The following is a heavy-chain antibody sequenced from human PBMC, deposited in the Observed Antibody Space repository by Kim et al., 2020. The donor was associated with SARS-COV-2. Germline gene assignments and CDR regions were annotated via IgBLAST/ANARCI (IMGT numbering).Heavy chain of an antibody. CDR1: GGSFSRYY. D-gene: IGHD5-18*01. J-gene: IGHJ4*02. Sequence: SETLSLTCAVYGGSFSRYYWSWIRQPPGKGLEWIGEINHSGSTNYNPSLKSRVTISVDTSKNQFSLKLSSVTAADTAVYYCARARDRGYSYGYGPRFDYWGQGTLVTVSS. CDR2: INHSGST. CDR3: ARARDRGYSYGYGPRFDY. V-gene: IGHV4-34*01.